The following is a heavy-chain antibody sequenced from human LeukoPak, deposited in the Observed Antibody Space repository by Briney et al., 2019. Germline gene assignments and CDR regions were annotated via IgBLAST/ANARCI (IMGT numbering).Heavy chain of an antibody. V-gene: IGHV4-34*01. D-gene: IGHD3-22*01. CDR1: GGSFSGYY. CDR2: INHSGST. CDR3: ARDRYYYDSTVYYFDY. Sequence: SETLSLTCAVYGGSFSGYYWSWIRQPPGKGLEWIGEINHSGSTNYNPSLKSRVTISVDTSKNQFSLKLSSVTAADTAVYYCARDRYYYDSTVYYFDYWGQGTLVTVSS. J-gene: IGHJ4*02.